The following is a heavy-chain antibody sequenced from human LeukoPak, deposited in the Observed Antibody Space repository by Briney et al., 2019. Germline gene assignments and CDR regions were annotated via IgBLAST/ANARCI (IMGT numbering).Heavy chain of an antibody. CDR1: GDSISPYY. Sequence: SETLSLTWAVSGDSISPYYWSWIRQPPGKGLEWIGYISYNGYTSYNPSLKSRVTISVDTSKSQFSLKLSSVTASDTAVYYCARHLDDYGSGSYEYWGQGTLVTVSS. V-gene: IGHV4-59*08. CDR2: ISYNGYT. J-gene: IGHJ4*02. D-gene: IGHD3-10*01. CDR3: ARHLDDYGSGSYEY.